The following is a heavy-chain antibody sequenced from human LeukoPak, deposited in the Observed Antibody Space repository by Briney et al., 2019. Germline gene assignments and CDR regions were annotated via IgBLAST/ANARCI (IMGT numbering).Heavy chain of an antibody. CDR3: AKSRTPENWFDP. D-gene: IGHD1-14*01. CDR2: ISAYNRNT. V-gene: IGHV1-18*01. CDR1: GYTFTSYG. J-gene: IGHJ5*02. Sequence: ASVKVSCKASGYTFTSYGISWVRQAPGQGLEWMGWISAYNRNTNYAQKLQGRVTMTTDTSTSTAYMELRSLRSDDTAVYYCAKSRTPENWFDPWGQGTLVTVSS.